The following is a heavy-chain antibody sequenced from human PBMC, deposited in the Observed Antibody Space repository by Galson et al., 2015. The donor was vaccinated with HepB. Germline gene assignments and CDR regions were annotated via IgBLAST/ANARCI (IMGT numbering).Heavy chain of an antibody. CDR3: ITDHYDTNGYYTNY. CDR1: GFTFSNAW. J-gene: IGHJ4*02. Sequence: SLRLSCAASGFTFSNAWMTWVRQAPGTGLEWVGHIKSKSDGGTRDYAAPVKGRFTISRDDSKNTLYLQMNSLKTEDTAVYYCITDHYDTNGYYTNYWGQGTLVIVSS. V-gene: IGHV3-15*01. CDR2: IKSKSDGGTR. D-gene: IGHD3-22*01.